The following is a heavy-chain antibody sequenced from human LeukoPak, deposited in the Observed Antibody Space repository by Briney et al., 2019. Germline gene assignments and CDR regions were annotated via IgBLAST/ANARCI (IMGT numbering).Heavy chain of an antibody. V-gene: IGHV3-21*01. Sequence: GGSLRLSCAASGFTFSSYSMNWVRQAPGKGLEWVSSISSSSSYIYYADSVKGRFTLSRDKAKNSLYLQMNSVRAEDTAVYYCARDLSRYYDSSGYYSPRNAFDIWGQGTMVTVSS. CDR3: ARDLSRYYDSSGYYSPRNAFDI. CDR1: GFTFSSYS. CDR2: ISSSSSYI. J-gene: IGHJ3*02. D-gene: IGHD3-22*01.